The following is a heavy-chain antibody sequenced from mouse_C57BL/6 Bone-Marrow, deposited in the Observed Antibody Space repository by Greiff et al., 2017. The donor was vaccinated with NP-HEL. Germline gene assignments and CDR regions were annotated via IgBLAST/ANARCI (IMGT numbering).Heavy chain of an antibody. CDR3: GGYAMDY. CDR2: IDPSDSYT. V-gene: IGHV1-69*02. J-gene: IGHJ4*01. Sequence: QVQLQQPGAELVKPGASVKMSCKASGYTFTSYWITWVQQRPGQGLEWIGVIDPSDSYTNYTQKFKGKATLTVDPSSSTAYLQLSSLTSEDSAVYYCGGYAMDYWGQGTSVTVSS. CDR1: GYTFTSYW.